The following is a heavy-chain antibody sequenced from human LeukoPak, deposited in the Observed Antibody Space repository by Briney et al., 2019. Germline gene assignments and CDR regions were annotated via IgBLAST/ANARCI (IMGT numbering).Heavy chain of an antibody. V-gene: IGHV3-48*03. CDR3: ARLNSDDTLFDY. CDR1: GFTFSTHE. Sequence: GGSLRLSCAASGFTFSTHEMNWVRQAPGKGLEWLSYISSSANIIYYADSVKGRFTISRDNSKNTLYLQMNSLRAEDTAVYYCARLNSDDTLFDYWGQGTQVTVSS. D-gene: IGHD4-23*01. CDR2: ISSSANII. J-gene: IGHJ4*02.